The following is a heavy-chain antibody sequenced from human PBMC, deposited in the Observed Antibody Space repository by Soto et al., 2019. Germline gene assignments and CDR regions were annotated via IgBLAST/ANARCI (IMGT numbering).Heavy chain of an antibody. V-gene: IGHV4-30-4*01. J-gene: IGHJ4*02. D-gene: IGHD2-15*01. CDR3: ATMGTPATGLYFFGY. Sequence: QVQLQESGPGLVKPSQTLSLTCTVSGGSISSGNYYWSWIRQPPGKGLEWIGFISYSGSTYYSTSLKSRVTISVDTCTSQFSLHLRFVTAADTAVYYCATMGTPATGLYFFGYWGQGSLVTVSS. CDR1: GGSISSGNYY. CDR2: ISYSGST.